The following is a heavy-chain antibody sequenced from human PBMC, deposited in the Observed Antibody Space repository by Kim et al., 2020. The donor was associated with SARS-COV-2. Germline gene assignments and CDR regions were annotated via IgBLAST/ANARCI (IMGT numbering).Heavy chain of an antibody. CDR3: AHDADSYYTFHF. CDR1: GLSFVDAW. Sequence: GGSLRLSCAASGLSFVDAWMTWVRQAPGKGLEWVARIKANAGGGTTDYAAPVKGRFTISRDDSKNTQYLQMNSLRVEDTGTYYCAHDADSYYTFHFWGQGTLVTVSS. CDR2: IKANAGGGTT. V-gene: IGHV3-15*01. J-gene: IGHJ4*02. D-gene: IGHD2-21*01.